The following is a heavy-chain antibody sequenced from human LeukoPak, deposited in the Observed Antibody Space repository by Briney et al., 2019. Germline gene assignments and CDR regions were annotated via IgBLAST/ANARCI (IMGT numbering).Heavy chain of an antibody. V-gene: IGHV1-2*02. J-gene: IGHJ6*04. D-gene: IGHD3-16*02. CDR2: INPNSGGT. CDR1: GYTFTGYY. CDR3: ARNRFGGVIDYGMDV. Sequence: ASVKVSCKASGYTFTGYYMHWVRQAPGQGLEWMGWINPNSGGTNYAQKFQGRVTMTRDTSISTAYMELSRLRSDDTAVYYRARNRFGGVIDYGMDVWGKGTTVTVSS.